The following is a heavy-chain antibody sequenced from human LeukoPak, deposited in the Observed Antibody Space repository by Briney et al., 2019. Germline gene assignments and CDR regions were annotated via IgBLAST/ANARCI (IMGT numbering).Heavy chain of an antibody. D-gene: IGHD6-19*01. V-gene: IGHV1-18*01. Sequence: ATVKLSCKVSGYTFTIYGISWVRHAPGQGLECMVWISAYNGNTNYAQKLQGRVTMATDPSTSTAYMELRSLRSDDTAVYYCARAGYSSGWTFDYWGQGTLVTVSS. CDR2: ISAYNGNT. CDR3: ARAGYSSGWTFDY. J-gene: IGHJ4*02. CDR1: GYTFTIYG.